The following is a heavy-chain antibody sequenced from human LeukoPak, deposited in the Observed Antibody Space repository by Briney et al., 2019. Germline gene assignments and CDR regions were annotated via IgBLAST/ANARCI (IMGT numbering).Heavy chain of an antibody. CDR3: AREPTYGMDV. V-gene: IGHV3-21*01. CDR2: ISSSSSNI. Sequence: PGGSLRLSCAASGLTFSTYSMNWVRQAPGKGLEWVSSISSSSSNIYYADSLRGRFTISRDNAKNSLYLQMNSLRAEDTAVYYCAREPTYGMDVWGQGTTVTVSS. CDR1: GLTFSTYS. J-gene: IGHJ6*02.